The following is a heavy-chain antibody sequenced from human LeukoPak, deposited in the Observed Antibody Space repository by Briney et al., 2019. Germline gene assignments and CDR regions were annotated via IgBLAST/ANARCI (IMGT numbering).Heavy chain of an antibody. D-gene: IGHD3-9*01. Sequence: GGSLRLSCAASGFTFSSYEMNWVRQAPGKGLQWVSVISGSGSSTYYADSVKGRFTISRDNSKNMVYLQMNNLRAEDTALYYCAKGRYVGDNWGQGTLVTVSS. CDR1: GFTFSSYE. CDR2: ISGSGSST. CDR3: AKGRYVGDN. J-gene: IGHJ4*02. V-gene: IGHV3-23*01.